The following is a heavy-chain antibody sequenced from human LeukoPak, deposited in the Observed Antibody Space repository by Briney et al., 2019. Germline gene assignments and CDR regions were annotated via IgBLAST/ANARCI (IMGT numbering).Heavy chain of an antibody. V-gene: IGHV3-74*01. Sequence: GGSLRLSCAASGFTFTTYWMHWVRQAPGKGLVWVSRINGDGSRSNYADSVKGRFTISRDNARNTLYLQMNSLRAEDTVLYYCARTSPTSHFDFWGQGTLVTVSS. D-gene: IGHD3-16*01. CDR2: INGDGSRS. J-gene: IGHJ4*02. CDR1: GFTFTTYW. CDR3: ARTSPTSHFDF.